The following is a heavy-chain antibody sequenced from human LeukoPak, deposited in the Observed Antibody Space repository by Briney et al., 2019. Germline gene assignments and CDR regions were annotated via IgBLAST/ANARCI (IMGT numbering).Heavy chain of an antibody. CDR2: VSGSGDYT. Sequence: PGGSLRLSCAASGFTFSSYAMGWVRQAPGKGLEWVSSVSGSGDYTYYAGSVKGRFTISRDNSKNTLYLQMNSLRAEDTAIYYCAKDRPNYYDSSGHYYRRDGDYWGQGNLVTVYS. CDR1: GFTFSSYA. CDR3: AKDRPNYYDSSGHYYRRDGDY. D-gene: IGHD3-22*01. V-gene: IGHV3-23*01. J-gene: IGHJ4*02.